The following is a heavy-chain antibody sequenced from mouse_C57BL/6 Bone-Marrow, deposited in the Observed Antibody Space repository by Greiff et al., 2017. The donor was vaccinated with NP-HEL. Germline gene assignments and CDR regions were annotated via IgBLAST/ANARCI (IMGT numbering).Heavy chain of an antibody. J-gene: IGHJ4*01. CDR2: IYPGGGYT. CDR3: ARSDYYGRDAMDY. V-gene: IGHV1-63*01. D-gene: IGHD1-1*01. Sequence: QVQLKESGAELVRPGTSVKMSCKASGYTFTNYWIGWVKQRPGHGLEWIGDIYPGGGYTNYNEKFKGKATLTADKSSSTAYMQFSSLTSEDSAIYYCARSDYYGRDAMDYWGQGTSVTVSS. CDR1: GYTFTNYW.